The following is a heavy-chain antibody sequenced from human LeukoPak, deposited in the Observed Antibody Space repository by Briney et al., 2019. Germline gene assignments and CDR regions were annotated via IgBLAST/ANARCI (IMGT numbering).Heavy chain of an antibody. CDR3: ASSIKIGLPDAFDI. CDR1: GFTFSSYG. Sequence: GGSLRLSCAASGFTFSSYGMHWVRQAPGKGLEWVAVIWYDGSNKYYADSVKGRFTISRDNSKNTLYLQMNSPRAEDTDVYYCASSIKIGLPDAFDIWGQGTMVTVSS. D-gene: IGHD3-3*02. CDR2: IWYDGSNK. J-gene: IGHJ3*02. V-gene: IGHV3-33*01.